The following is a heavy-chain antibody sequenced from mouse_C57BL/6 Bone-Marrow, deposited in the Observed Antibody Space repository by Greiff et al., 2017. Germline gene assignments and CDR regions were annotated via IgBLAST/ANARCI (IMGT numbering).Heavy chain of an antibody. CDR2: IYPGDGDT. D-gene: IGHD1-1*01. CDR1: GYAFSSSW. Sequence: QVQLQQSGPELVKPGASVKISCKASGYAFSSSWMNWVKQRPGKGLEWIGRIYPGDGDTNYNGKFKGKATLTADKSSSTAYMQLSSLTSEASAVYFCARSGNYYGSSYFYWYFDVWGTGTTVTVSS. CDR3: ARSGNYYGSSYFYWYFDV. J-gene: IGHJ1*03. V-gene: IGHV1-82*01.